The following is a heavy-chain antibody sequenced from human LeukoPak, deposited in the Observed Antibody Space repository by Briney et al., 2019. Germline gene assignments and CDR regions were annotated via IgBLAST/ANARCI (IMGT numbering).Heavy chain of an antibody. D-gene: IGHD3-10*01. Sequence: SETLSLTCTVSGGSISSSSYYWGWIRQPPGKGLEWIGSIYYSGSTYYNPSLKSRVTISVDTSKNQFSLKLSSVTAADTAVYYCARHRAPSLVRGVIKGTNWFDPWGQGTLVTVSS. CDR3: ARHRAPSLVRGVIKGTNWFDP. J-gene: IGHJ5*02. CDR2: IYYSGST. CDR1: GGSISSSSYY. V-gene: IGHV4-39*01.